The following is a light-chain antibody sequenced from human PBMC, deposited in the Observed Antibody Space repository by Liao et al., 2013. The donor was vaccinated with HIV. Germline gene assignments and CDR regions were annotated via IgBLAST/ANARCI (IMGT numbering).Light chain of an antibody. Sequence: SYELTQSPSVSVAPGETARIACGGNNVGSKYVHWYQQKPGQAPVLVIFSNTDRPSGIPERFSGSNSGNTATLTISRVEAGDEADYYCQVWDSTSDYPVFGGGTKLTVL. V-gene: IGLV3-21*04. CDR2: SNT. CDR3: QVWDSTSDYPV. CDR1: NVGSKY. J-gene: IGLJ2*01.